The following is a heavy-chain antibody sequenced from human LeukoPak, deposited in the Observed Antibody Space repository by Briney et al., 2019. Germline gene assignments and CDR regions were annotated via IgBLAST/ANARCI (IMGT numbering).Heavy chain of an antibody. CDR2: IYYSGST. CDR1: GGSISSYY. V-gene: IGHV4-59*08. CDR3: ARHGLEPTSFYYYMDV. J-gene: IGHJ6*03. D-gene: IGHD1-1*01. Sequence: SETLSLTCTVSGGSISSYYWSWIRQPPGKRLEWIGYIYYSGSTNYNPSLKSRVTISVDTSKNQFSLKLSSVTAADTAVYYCARHGLEPTSFYYYMDVWGKGTTVTVSS.